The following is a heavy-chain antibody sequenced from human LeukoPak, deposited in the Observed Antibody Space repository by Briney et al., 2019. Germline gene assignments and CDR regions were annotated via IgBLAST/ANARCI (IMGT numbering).Heavy chain of an antibody. V-gene: IGHV3-23*01. CDR2: ISPTDGTT. CDR1: GFTFSSYA. J-gene: IGHJ4*02. D-gene: IGHD6-19*01. Sequence: GGSLRLSCAASGFTFSSYAMNWVRQAPGKGLEWVSAISPTDGTTFYADSVKGRFTISRDNFKNTLYLQMNSLTAEDTAVYYCPKQSYASGWNPFDYWGQGILVTVSS. CDR3: PKQSYASGWNPFDY.